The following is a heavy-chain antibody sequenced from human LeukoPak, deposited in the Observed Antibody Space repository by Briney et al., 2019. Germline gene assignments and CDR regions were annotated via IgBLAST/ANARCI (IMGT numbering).Heavy chain of an antibody. CDR1: GFTFSSYS. CDR2: ITSSSSNT. Sequence: PGGSLRLSCAASGFTFSSYSMNWVRQAPGKGLEWVSCITSSSSNTYYADSVKGRFTISRDNAKNSLYLQVNSLRAEDTAVYYCARGWGYGDYWGQGTLVTVSS. V-gene: IGHV3-21*01. CDR3: ARGWGYGDY. J-gene: IGHJ4*02. D-gene: IGHD7-27*01.